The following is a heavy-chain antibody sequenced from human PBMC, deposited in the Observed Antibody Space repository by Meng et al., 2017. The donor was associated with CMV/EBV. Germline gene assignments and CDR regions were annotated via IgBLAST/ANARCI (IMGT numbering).Heavy chain of an antibody. J-gene: IGHJ4*02. Sequence: SCKASGGTFSSYAMHWVRQAPGKGLEWVAVISYDGSNKYYADSVKGRFTISRDNSKNTLYLQMNSLRAEDTAVYYCATPEGGWYDYWGQGTLVTVSS. D-gene: IGHD6-19*01. CDR1: GGTFSSYA. CDR3: ATPEGGWYDY. CDR2: ISYDGSNK. V-gene: IGHV3-30-3*01.